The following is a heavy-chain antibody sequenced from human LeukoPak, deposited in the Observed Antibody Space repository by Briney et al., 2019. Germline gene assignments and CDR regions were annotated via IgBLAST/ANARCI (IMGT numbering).Heavy chain of an antibody. V-gene: IGHV1-8*01. Sequence: ASVKVSCKASGYTFTSYDINWVRQATGQGLEWMGWMNPNSGNTGYAQKFQGRVTMTRNTSISTAYMELSSLRSEDTAVYYCARGRAICGVAVYYFDYWGQGTLVTVSS. CDR3: ARGRAICGVAVYYFDY. CDR1: GYTFTSYD. J-gene: IGHJ4*02. D-gene: IGHD3-3*01. CDR2: MNPNSGNT.